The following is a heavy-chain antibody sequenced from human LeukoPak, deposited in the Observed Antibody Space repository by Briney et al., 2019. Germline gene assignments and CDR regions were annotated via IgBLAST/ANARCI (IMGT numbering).Heavy chain of an antibody. D-gene: IGHD3-22*01. CDR2: IKPNSDDT. CDR3: ARGAMGYYYDTYYFDY. V-gene: IGHV1-2*02. J-gene: IGHJ4*02. CDR1: GYNFTGYY. Sequence: ASVKVSCKASGYNFTGYYMHWVRQAPGQGLEWMGWIKPNSDDTNYAQKFQGRVTMTRDTSINTVYMELSRLTSDDTAVYYCARGAMGYYYDTYYFDYWGQGTLVTVSS.